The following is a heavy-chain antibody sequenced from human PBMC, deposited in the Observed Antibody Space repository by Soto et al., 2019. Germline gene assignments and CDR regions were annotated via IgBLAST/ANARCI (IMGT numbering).Heavy chain of an antibody. CDR2: INHSGIT. V-gene: IGHV4-34*01. CDR3: ARVGYYDSSGFFAPFDF. J-gene: IGHJ4*02. CDR1: GGSFSGFY. Sequence: TSETLSLTCAVYGGSFSGFYWSWIRQPPGKGLEWIGEINHSGITGYNPSLKSRVTISIDTSKSQFSLRLKSVTAADTAVYYCARVGYYDSSGFFAPFDFWAQGTLVTVSS. D-gene: IGHD3-22*01.